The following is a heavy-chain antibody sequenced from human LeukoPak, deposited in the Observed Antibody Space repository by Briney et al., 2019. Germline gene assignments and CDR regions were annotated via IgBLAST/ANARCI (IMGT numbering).Heavy chain of an antibody. CDR1: GFTFSRHW. Sequence: GGSLRLPCAASGFTFSRHWMSWVRQAPGKGLEWVANIKEDGSEKYYVDSVKGRFTISRDNAKNSLYLQMNGLRAEDTAVYYCARELIGVITDSDYWGQGTLVTVSS. CDR3: ARELIGVITDSDY. V-gene: IGHV3-7*03. CDR2: IKEDGSEK. D-gene: IGHD3-10*01. J-gene: IGHJ4*02.